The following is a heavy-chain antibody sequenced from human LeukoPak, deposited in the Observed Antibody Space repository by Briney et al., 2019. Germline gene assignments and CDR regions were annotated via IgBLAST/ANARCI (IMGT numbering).Heavy chain of an antibody. D-gene: IGHD5-18*01. V-gene: IGHV3-30*18. CDR2: ISYDGSNK. J-gene: IGHJ4*02. CDR1: GFTFSSYG. CDR3: AKGISADGYNFEQGADY. Sequence: PGGSLRLSCAASGFTFSSYGMHWVRQAPGKGLEWVAVISYDGSNKYYADSVKGRFTISRDNSKNTLYLQMNSLRAEDTAMYYCAKGISADGYNFEQGADYWGQGTLVTVSS.